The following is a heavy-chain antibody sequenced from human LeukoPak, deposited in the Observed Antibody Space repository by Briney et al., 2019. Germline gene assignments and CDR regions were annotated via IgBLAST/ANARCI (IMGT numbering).Heavy chain of an antibody. CDR2: INTHNGNT. CDR1: GYTFSNFG. CDR3: ANSHSGSLRAPFDY. J-gene: IGHJ4*02. D-gene: IGHD3-22*01. Sequence: ASVKVSRKASGYTFSNFGLIWVRQAPGQGLEWMGWINTHNGNTNYAQKFQDRVTMTRETSTTTAYLELRSLRSDDTAVYYCANSHSGSLRAPFDYWGQGTLVTVSP. V-gene: IGHV1-18*01.